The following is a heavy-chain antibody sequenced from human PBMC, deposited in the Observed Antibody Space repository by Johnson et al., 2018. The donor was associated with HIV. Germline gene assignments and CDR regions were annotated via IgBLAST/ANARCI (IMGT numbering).Heavy chain of an antibody. Sequence: QVQLVESGGGLVKPGGSLRLSCAASGFTFSDYYMSWIRQAPGKELEWVSFISISGSTKYYADSVKGRFSISKDNSKHSLYLQMNSLRVEDASVYYCARQGDNGYYGGAFDIWGQGTMVTVSS. V-gene: IGHV3-11*04. CDR2: ISISGSTK. CDR1: GFTFSDYY. J-gene: IGHJ3*02. CDR3: ARQGDNGYYGGAFDI. D-gene: IGHD3-22*01.